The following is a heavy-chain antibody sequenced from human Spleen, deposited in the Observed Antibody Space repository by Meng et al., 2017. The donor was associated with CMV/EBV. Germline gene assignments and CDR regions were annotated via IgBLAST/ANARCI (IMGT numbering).Heavy chain of an antibody. CDR2: IYTSGNT. V-gene: IGHV4-4*07. Sequence: QVQLQESGPVLLKPPKPLSPTCTVSAGAFNSCCWCCIRPPAGKGLEWIGRIYTSGNTNYTPSLKSRVTMSVDKSKNQFSLKLSSVTAADTAVYYCARSPYCGGDCRLFDLWGRGTLVTVSS. CDR3: ARSPYCGGDCRLFDL. J-gene: IGHJ2*01. CDR1: AGAFNSCC. D-gene: IGHD2-21*02.